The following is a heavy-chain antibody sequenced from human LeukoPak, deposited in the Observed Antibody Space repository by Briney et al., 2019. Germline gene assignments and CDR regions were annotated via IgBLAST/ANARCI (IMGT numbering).Heavy chain of an antibody. CDR3: ARDSVYLIGEDYG. Sequence: SETLSLTCTVSGSSFNSYYWSWIRQPAGKGLEWIGRIHTSGSADYNPSLQSRVTLSVDVSKKQFSLKMSSATAADTAVYYCARDSVYLIGEDYGWGQGTLVTVSS. V-gene: IGHV4-4*07. CDR2: IHTSGSA. J-gene: IGHJ4*02. D-gene: IGHD4-17*01. CDR1: GSSFNSYY.